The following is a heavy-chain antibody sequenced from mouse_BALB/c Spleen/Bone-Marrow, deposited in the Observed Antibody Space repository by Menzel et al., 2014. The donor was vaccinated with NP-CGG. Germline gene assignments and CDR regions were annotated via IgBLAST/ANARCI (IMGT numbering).Heavy chain of an antibody. D-gene: IGHD1-1*01. CDR1: GYTFTSYW. CDR3: ARPPYYYGSSYDAMDY. CDR2: INPSTGYT. Sequence: QVQLQQSGAELAKPGASVKTSCKASGYTFTSYWMRWVKQRPGQGLEWIGYINPSTGYTEYNQKFKDRATLTADKSSSTAYMQLSSLTSEDSAVYYCARPPYYYGSSYDAMDYWGQGTSVTVSS. V-gene: IGHV1-7*01. J-gene: IGHJ4*01.